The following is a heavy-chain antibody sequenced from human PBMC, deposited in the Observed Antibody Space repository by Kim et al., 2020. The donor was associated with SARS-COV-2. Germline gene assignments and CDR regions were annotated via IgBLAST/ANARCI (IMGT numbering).Heavy chain of an antibody. V-gene: IGHV3-23*01. CDR3: AKHVVGVVWFQH. D-gene: IGHD1-26*01. J-gene: IGHJ1*01. Sequence: YEGTVKGRFIIPRNNTKNILELQMNTLTAEDTAVYYCAKHVVGVVWFQHWGQGTLVTVSS.